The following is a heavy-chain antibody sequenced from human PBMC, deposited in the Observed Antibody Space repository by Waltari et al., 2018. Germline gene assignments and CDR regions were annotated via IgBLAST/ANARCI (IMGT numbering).Heavy chain of an antibody. CDR3: ARQSEQLVAD. Sequence: QVQLQESGPGLVKPSETLSLTCAVSGYSISSGYYWGWSRQPPGKGLEWIGSIYHSGSTYYNPWLKGRVTVAVDTAKDEFSRRRGSVSAGDTAVDDCARQSEQLVADWGQGTLGTVSS. CDR2: IYHSGST. J-gene: IGHJ4*02. CDR1: GYSISSGYY. V-gene: IGHV4-38-2*01. D-gene: IGHD6-6*01.